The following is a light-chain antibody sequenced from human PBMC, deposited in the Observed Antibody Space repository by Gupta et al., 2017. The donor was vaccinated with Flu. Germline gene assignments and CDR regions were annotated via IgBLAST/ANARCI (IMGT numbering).Light chain of an antibody. CDR2: DAS. J-gene: IGKJ3*01. Sequence: SLSASVGDRVTITCQASQDISTFLNWYQQKPGKAPKLLIYDASNLETGVPSRFSASGSGTDFTFTISGLQPEDIATYYCQQYDNIPPMFTFGPGTKVNIK. V-gene: IGKV1-33*01. CDR1: QDISTF. CDR3: QQYDNIPPMFT.